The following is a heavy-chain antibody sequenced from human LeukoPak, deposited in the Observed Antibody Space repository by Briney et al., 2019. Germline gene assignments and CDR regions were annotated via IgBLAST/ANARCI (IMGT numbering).Heavy chain of an antibody. CDR2: INSKSGST. J-gene: IGHJ4*02. CDR3: ARVASLRELVFFDS. V-gene: IGHV1-46*01. D-gene: IGHD1-26*01. CDR1: GYTFTSYY. Sequence: ASVKVSCKTSGYTFTSYYMHWVRQAPGQGLEWMGIINSKSGSTSYAQMFQGRVTMTRDTSTSTVYMELSSLRSEDTAVYYCARVASLRELVFFDSWGQGTLVTVSS.